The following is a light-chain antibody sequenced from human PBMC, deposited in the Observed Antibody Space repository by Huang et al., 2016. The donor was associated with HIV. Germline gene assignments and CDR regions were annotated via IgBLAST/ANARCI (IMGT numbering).Light chain of an antibody. CDR3: QQYNDWPLT. J-gene: IGKJ4*01. V-gene: IGKV3-15*01. CDR2: DAS. CDR1: QSVSNY. Sequence: EIVMTQSPATLSVSPGERAPLTCRASQSVSNYLAWYQQKPGQAPRLLIYDASTGATGIPARFSGSGSGTEFTLTISRLQSEDFAVYYCQQYNDWPLTFGGGTKVEIK.